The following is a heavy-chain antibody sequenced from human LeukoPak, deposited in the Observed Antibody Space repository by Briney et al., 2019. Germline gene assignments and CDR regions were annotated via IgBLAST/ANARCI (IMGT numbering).Heavy chain of an antibody. J-gene: IGHJ4*02. CDR3: ARDKIVGATHFDY. CDR2: IQQDGSEK. CDR1: GFTFDDYG. D-gene: IGHD1-26*01. V-gene: IGHV3-7*01. Sequence: GGSLRLSCAASGFTFDDYGMSWVRQVPGKGLEWVANIQQDGSEKYYVDSVKGRFTISRDNAKNSLYLQMNSLRAEDTAVYYCARDKIVGATHFDYWGQGTLVTVSS.